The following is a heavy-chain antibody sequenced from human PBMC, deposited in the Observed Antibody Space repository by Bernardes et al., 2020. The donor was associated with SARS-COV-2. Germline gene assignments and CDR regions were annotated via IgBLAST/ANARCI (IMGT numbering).Heavy chain of an antibody. CDR3: ARSGRDGYNWESGQEFDP. CDR1: GGTFSSYT. V-gene: IGHV1-69*02. CDR2: IIPILGIA. Sequence: SVKVSCKASGGTFSSYTISWVRQAPGQGLEWMGRIIPILGIANYAQKFQGRVTITADKSTSTAYMELSSLRSEDTAVYYCARSGRDGYNWESGQEFDPWGQGTLITVSS. J-gene: IGHJ5*02. D-gene: IGHD5-12*01.